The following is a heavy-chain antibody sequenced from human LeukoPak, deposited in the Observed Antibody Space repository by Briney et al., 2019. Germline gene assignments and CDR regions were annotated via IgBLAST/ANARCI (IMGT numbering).Heavy chain of an antibody. CDR1: GGSFSGYY. V-gene: IGHV4-34*01. CDR2: INHSGST. D-gene: IGHD6-13*01. CDR3: ARGRGIAAAGHDY. Sequence: SETLSLTCAVYGGSFSGYYWSWIRQPPGKGLEWIGEINHSGSTNYNPSLNSRVTISVDTSKNQFSLKLSSVTAADTAVYYCARGRGIAAAGHDYWGQGTLVTVSS. J-gene: IGHJ4*02.